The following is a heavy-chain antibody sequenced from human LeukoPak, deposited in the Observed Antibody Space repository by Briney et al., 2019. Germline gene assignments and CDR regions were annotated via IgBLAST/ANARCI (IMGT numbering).Heavy chain of an antibody. V-gene: IGHV4-34*01. CDR3: GRGGVREYFDY. CDR2: INHSGST. Sequence: SETLSLTCAVYGGSFSGYYWSWIRQPPGKGLEWIGEINHSGSTNYNPSLKSRVTISVDTSKNQFSLKLSSVTAADTAVYYCGRGGVREYFDYWGQGTLVTVSS. D-gene: IGHD3-10*01. J-gene: IGHJ4*02. CDR1: GGSFSGYY.